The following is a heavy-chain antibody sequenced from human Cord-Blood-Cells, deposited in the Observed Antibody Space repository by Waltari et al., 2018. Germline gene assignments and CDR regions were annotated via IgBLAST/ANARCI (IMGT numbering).Heavy chain of an antibody. Sequence: QVQLVESGGGVVQPGGSLRLSCAASGFTFSSYGLHRVRQAPGKGLEWVAFIRYDGSNKYYADSVKGRFTISRDNSKNTLYLQMNSLRAEDTAVYYCAKDSGQQLDYWGQGTLVTVSS. CDR3: AKDSGQQLDY. CDR2: IRYDGSNK. CDR1: GFTFSSYG. V-gene: IGHV3-30*02. D-gene: IGHD6-13*01. J-gene: IGHJ4*02.